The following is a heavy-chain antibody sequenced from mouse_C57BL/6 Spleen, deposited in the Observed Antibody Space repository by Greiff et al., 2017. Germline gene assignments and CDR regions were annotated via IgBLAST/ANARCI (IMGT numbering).Heavy chain of an antibody. CDR2: IDPSDSYT. J-gene: IGHJ1*03. D-gene: IGHD1-1*01. Sequence: VQLQQSGAELVMPGASVKLSCKASGYTFTSYWMHWVKQRPGQGLEWIGEIDPSDSYTNYNQKFKGKSTLTVDKSSSTAYMQLSSLTSEDSAVYYCARQLAYYGSSYWYFDVWGTGTTVTVSS. CDR3: ARQLAYYGSSYWYFDV. CDR1: GYTFTSYW. V-gene: IGHV1-69*01.